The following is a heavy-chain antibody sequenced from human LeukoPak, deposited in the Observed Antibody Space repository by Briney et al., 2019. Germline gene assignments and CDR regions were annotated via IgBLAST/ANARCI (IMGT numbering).Heavy chain of an antibody. J-gene: IGHJ3*02. Sequence: GESLRLSCAASGFTVSSNYMSWVRQAPGKGLEWVSVIYSGGSTYYADSVKGRFTISRDNSKNTLYLQMNSLRAEDTAVYYCAEDQIVAAGVVAFDIWGQGTMVTVSS. CDR2: IYSGGST. CDR3: AEDQIVAAGVVAFDI. D-gene: IGHD6-13*01. V-gene: IGHV3-53*01. CDR1: GFTVSSNY.